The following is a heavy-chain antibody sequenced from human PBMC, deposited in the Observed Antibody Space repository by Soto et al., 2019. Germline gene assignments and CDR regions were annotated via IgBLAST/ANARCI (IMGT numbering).Heavy chain of an antibody. Sequence: KASETLSLTCAVYGGSFSGYYWSWIRQPPGKGLEWIGEINHSGSTNYNPSLKSRVTISVDTSKNQFSLKLSSVTAADTAVYYCARGPLYDILTGSLPFDYWGQGTLVTAPQ. D-gene: IGHD3-9*01. CDR2: INHSGST. J-gene: IGHJ4*02. CDR1: GGSFSGYY. V-gene: IGHV4-34*01. CDR3: ARGPLYDILTGSLPFDY.